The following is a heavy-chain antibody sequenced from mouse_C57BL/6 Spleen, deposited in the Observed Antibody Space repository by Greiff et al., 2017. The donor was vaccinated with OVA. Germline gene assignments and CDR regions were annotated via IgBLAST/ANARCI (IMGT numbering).Heavy chain of an antibody. D-gene: IGHD1-1*01. Sequence: QVQLQQPGTELVKPGASVKLSCKASGYTFTSYWMHWVKQRPGQGLEWIGNINPSNGGTNYNEKFKSKATLTVDKSSSTAYMQLSSLTSEDSAVYYCAREEGYYGSSLWYFDDWGTGTTVTVSA. V-gene: IGHV1-53*01. CDR2: INPSNGGT. CDR3: AREEGYYGSSLWYFDD. CDR1: GYTFTSYW. J-gene: IGHJ1*03.